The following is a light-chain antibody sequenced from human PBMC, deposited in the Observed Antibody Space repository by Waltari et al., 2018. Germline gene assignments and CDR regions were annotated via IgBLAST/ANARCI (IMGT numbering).Light chain of an antibody. CDR1: SAHSRNV. Sequence: LALTHSPSASASRGAAVKLTRTLSSAHSRNVLAGHPQQPEKGPRYLMKVNSDGSHSKGDKIPDRFSGSSSGAEHYLTISSLQSEDEADYYCQTGGHGTWVFGGGTKLTVL. CDR3: QTGGHGTWV. J-gene: IGLJ3*02. V-gene: IGLV4-69*01. CDR2: VNSDGSH.